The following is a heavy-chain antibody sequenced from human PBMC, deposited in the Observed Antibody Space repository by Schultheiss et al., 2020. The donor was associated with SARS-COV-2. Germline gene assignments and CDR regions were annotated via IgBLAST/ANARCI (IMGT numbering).Heavy chain of an antibody. Sequence: SETLSLTCAVYGGSFSGYYWSWIRQPPGKGLEWIGYIYYSGSTNYNPSLKSRVTISVDTSKNQFSLKLSSVTAADTAVYYCAREDASSSHAFDIWGQGTMVTVSS. V-gene: IGHV4-59*01. J-gene: IGHJ3*02. CDR1: GGSFSGYY. D-gene: IGHD6-6*01. CDR2: IYYSGST. CDR3: AREDASSSHAFDI.